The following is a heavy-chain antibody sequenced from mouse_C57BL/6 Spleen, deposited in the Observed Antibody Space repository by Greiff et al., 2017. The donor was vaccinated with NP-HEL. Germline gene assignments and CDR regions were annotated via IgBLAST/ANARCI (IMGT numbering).Heavy chain of an antibody. V-gene: IGHV1-69*01. J-gene: IGHJ3*01. CDR2: IDPSDSYT. CDR1: GYTFTSYW. CDR3: ARSDSGFAY. Sequence: QVQLKQPGAELVMPGASVKLSCKASGYTFTSYWMHWVKQRPGQGLEWIGEIDPSDSYTNYNQKFKGKSTLTVDKSSSTAYMQLSSLTSEDSAVYYCARSDSGFAYWGQGTLVTVSA. D-gene: IGHD2-13*01.